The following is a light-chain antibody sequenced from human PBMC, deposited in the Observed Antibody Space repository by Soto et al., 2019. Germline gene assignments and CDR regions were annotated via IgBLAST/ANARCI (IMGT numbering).Light chain of an antibody. V-gene: IGKV3-15*01. Sequence: DIVMAQSPASLSVPPGEAATVSCRSSQSVSSNLAWYQQKPGQAPSLLIYGASTRATDIPPRFSGSGSGTDFTLTISRLEPEDFAVYYCQHLVNSLTWTFGQGTKVDIK. CDR3: QHLVNSLTWT. CDR1: QSVSSN. J-gene: IGKJ1*01. CDR2: GAS.